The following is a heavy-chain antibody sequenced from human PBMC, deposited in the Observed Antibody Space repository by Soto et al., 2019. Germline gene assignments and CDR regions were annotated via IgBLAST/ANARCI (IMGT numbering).Heavy chain of an antibody. Sequence: GASVKVSCKASGGTFSSYAISWVRQAPGQGLEWMGGIIPIFGTANYAQKFQGRVTITADESTSTAYMELSSLRSEDTAVYYCAGASSGYYTAYYFDYWGQGTLVTVSS. CDR2: IIPIFGTA. D-gene: IGHD3-22*01. CDR3: AGASSGYYTAYYFDY. CDR1: GGTFSSYA. V-gene: IGHV1-69*13. J-gene: IGHJ4*02.